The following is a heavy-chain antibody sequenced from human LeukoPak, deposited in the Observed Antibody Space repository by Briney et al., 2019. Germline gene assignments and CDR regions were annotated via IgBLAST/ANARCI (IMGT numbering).Heavy chain of an antibody. CDR2: ISGSGGTT. CDR3: AIEQWELKY. CDR1: RFTFYNSG. Sequence: GGSLRLSCAASRFTFYNSGMGWVRQAPGKGLEWVSAISGSGGTTYYADSVKGRFTISRDDSKNTLYLQMNSLRAEDTAVYYCAIEQWELKYWGQGTLVTVSS. J-gene: IGHJ4*02. V-gene: IGHV3-23*01. D-gene: IGHD1-26*01.